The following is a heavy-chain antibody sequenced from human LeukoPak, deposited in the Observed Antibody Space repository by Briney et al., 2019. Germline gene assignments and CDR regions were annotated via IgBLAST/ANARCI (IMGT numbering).Heavy chain of an antibody. Sequence: GGSLRLSCAASGFTVTSYAMSWVRQAPGKGLEWVSAISESGGSSYYADFVKGRFTISRDSSNNTLYLQMNSLRAEDTAVYYCAKDQWVSWGQGTLVTVSS. V-gene: IGHV3-23*01. D-gene: IGHD1-26*01. CDR2: ISESGGSS. CDR3: AKDQWVS. CDR1: GFTVTSYA. J-gene: IGHJ5*02.